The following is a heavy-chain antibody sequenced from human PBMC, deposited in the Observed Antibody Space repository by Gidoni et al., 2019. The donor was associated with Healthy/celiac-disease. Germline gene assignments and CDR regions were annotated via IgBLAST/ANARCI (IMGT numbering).Heavy chain of an antibody. Sequence: QVQLVQSGAEVKKPGSSVKVSCKASGGTFSRYALSWLRQAPGQGLEWMGGIIHIFGTANYGQKFQGRVTITADKSTSTAYMELSSLRSEDTAVYYCARDHVDIVYDGEASCLDYWGQGTLVTVSS. CDR2: IIHIFGTA. J-gene: IGHJ4*02. V-gene: IGHV1-69*06. D-gene: IGHD5-12*01. CDR3: ARDHVDIVYDGEASCLDY. CDR1: GGTFSRYA.